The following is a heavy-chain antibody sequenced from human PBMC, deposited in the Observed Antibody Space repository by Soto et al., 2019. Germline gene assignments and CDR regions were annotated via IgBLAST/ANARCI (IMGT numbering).Heavy chain of an antibody. CDR2: LSYHGTKT. CDR1: GFTFSPWA. J-gene: IGHJ2*01. D-gene: IGHD1-7*01. V-gene: IGHV3-30*03. Sequence: PGGSLRLSCAASGFTFSPWAMHWVRQAPGKGLERVAVLSYHGTKTYYAVSVKGRFTISRANSKITVYLQMNSLRREDTAVYYCARDRSGDQSCELYRYFDLWGRGTPVAVSS. CDR3: ARDRSGDQSCELYRYFDL.